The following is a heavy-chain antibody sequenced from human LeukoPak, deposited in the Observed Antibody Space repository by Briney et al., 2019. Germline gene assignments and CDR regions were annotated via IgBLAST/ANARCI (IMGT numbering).Heavy chain of an antibody. Sequence: GGSLRLSCAASGFTFSDYAMNWVRQAPGKGLEWVSCVGSADATYYTDSVKGRFSASRDNSKNTLSLQMNSLRLEDTAVYYCAKDAWSMNGIYDPFDIWGQGIMVTVSS. CDR2: VGSADAT. D-gene: IGHD2-8*01. J-gene: IGHJ3*02. CDR1: GFTFSDYA. V-gene: IGHV3-23*01. CDR3: AKDAWSMNGIYDPFDI.